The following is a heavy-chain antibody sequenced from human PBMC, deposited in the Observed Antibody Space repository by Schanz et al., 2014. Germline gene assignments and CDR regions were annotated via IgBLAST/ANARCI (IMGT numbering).Heavy chain of an antibody. CDR3: ARSGSSNWYFFDY. CDR2: INSANGNT. CDR1: GYTFTEYP. D-gene: IGHD6-13*01. Sequence: QVQLVQSGPEVEKPGASVKVSCKTSGYTFTEYPMYWLRQAPGQRLEWMGWINSANGNTKYSHRFQGRVTITRDTSATTAYMELSSLRSEDTAVYYCARSGSSNWYFFDYWGQGTLVTVSS. J-gene: IGHJ4*02. V-gene: IGHV1-3*01.